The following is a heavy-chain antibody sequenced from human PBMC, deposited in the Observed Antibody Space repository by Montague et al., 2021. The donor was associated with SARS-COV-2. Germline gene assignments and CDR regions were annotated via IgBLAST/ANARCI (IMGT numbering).Heavy chain of an antibody. CDR3: VRDQGRSNWNYPDY. CDR1: GGSISGYY. D-gene: IGHD1-20*01. J-gene: IGHJ4*02. V-gene: IGHV4-4*07. Sequence: SETLSLTCTVSGGSISGYYWSWFRQSAGKGLEWIGRIYNSGSTSYNPSLKSRVTMSVDTSKNQFSLKLSSVTAADTAVYYCVRDQGRSNWNYPDYWGQGTWSPSRQ. CDR2: IYNSGST.